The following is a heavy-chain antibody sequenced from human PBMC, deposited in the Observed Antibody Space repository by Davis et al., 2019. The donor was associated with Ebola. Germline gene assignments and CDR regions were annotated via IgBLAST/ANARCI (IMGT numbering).Heavy chain of an antibody. J-gene: IGHJ6*02. D-gene: IGHD2/OR15-2a*01. Sequence: GESLKISCAASGFTVSSNYMSWVRQAPGKGLEWVSVIYSGGSTYYADSVKGRFTISRDNSKNTLYLQMNSLRAEDTAVYYCATFHGMDVWGQGTTVTVSS. CDR2: IYSGGST. CDR1: GFTVSSNY. V-gene: IGHV3-53*01. CDR3: ATFHGMDV.